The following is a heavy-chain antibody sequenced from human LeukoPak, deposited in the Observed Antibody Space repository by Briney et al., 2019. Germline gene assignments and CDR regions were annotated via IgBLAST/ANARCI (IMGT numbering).Heavy chain of an antibody. J-gene: IGHJ4*02. V-gene: IGHV4-59*12. Sequence: SETLSLTCIVSGASITTYSWNWLRQSPGKGLEWIGHFSLGGSGTTSYNPSLKSRVTISVDTSKNQFSLKLSSVTAADTAVYYCARGRRVDYYDRHRFWLFLYYFDYWGQGTLVTVSS. CDR3: ARGRRVDYYDRHRFWLFLYYFDY. D-gene: IGHD3-22*01. CDR2: FSLGGSGTT. CDR1: GASITTYS.